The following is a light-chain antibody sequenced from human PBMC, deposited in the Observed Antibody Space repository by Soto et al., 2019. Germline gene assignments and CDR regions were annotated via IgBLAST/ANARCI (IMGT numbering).Light chain of an antibody. Sequence: QSVLTQPPSVSAAPGQKVTISCSGSSSNIGINQVSWYQQVPGTAPKLLIYDNDQRPSGIPDRISASKSGTSATLGITGLQIGDEADYYCGTCEGSLRVVVFGGGTQLTVL. J-gene: IGLJ3*02. CDR3: GTCEGSLRVVV. CDR1: SSNIGINQ. V-gene: IGLV1-51*01. CDR2: DND.